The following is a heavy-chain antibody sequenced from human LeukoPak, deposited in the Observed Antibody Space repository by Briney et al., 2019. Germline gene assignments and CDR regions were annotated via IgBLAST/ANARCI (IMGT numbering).Heavy chain of an antibody. CDR2: ISSSSSYI. J-gene: IGHJ4*02. Sequence: GGSPRLSCAASGFTFSSYSMNWVRQAPGKGLESVSSISSSSSYIYYADSVKGRFTISRDNAKNSLYLQMNSLRAEDTAVYYCAREPRGYCSGGSCYPAFDYWGQGTLVTVSS. CDR3: AREPRGYCSGGSCYPAFDY. V-gene: IGHV3-21*01. D-gene: IGHD2-15*01. CDR1: GFTFSSYS.